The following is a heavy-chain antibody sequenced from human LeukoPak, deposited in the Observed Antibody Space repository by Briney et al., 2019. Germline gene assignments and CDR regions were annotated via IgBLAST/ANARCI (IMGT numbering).Heavy chain of an antibody. J-gene: IGHJ6*02. CDR1: GGSISSGGFY. V-gene: IGHV4-31*03. CDR3: AAEGVVANYYGMDV. CDR2: IYYSGTP. D-gene: IGHD2-15*01. Sequence: SETLSLTCTVSGGSISSGGFYWSWIRQHPGKGLEWIGYIYYSGTPYYNPSLKGRVTMSVDTSKNQFSLKLISVTAADTAVYYCAAEGVVANYYGMDVWGQGTTVTVSS.